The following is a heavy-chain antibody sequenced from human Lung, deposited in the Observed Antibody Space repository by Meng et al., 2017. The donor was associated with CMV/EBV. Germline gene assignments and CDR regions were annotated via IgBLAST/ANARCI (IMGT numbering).Heavy chain of an antibody. CDR1: GLTFSSDD. V-gene: IGHV3-30*02. J-gene: IGHJ4*02. Sequence: GGSXRLXCVVSGLTFSSDDIHWVRQAPGKGLEWVALITSDGNDKYYADSVKGRFTISRDNSKNTLYLQMHSLGGDDTAVYYCAGQYSTTYSFYFDYLGQGXLVTVSS. D-gene: IGHD2-2*01. CDR3: AGQYSTTYSFYFDY. CDR2: ITSDGNDK.